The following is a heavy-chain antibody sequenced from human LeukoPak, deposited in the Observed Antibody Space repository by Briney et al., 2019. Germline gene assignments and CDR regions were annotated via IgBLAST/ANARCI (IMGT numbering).Heavy chain of an antibody. J-gene: IGHJ4*02. Sequence: SETLSLTCTVSGYSISSGYYWGWIRQPPGKGLEWIGSIYHSGSTYYNPSLKSRVTISVDTSKNQFSLKLSSVTAADTAVYYCARGVRTGYLPPYFDYWGQGTLVTVSS. CDR3: ARGVRTGYLPPYFDY. V-gene: IGHV4-38-2*02. D-gene: IGHD3/OR15-3a*01. CDR2: IYHSGST. CDR1: GYSISSGYY.